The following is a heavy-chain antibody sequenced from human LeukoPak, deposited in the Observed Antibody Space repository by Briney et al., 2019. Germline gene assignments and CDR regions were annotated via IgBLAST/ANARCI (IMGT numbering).Heavy chain of an antibody. V-gene: IGHV4-4*09. CDR3: ARRENSAFDI. Sequence: SEPLSLICSVSGGSISSDYWSWIRQPPGKGLEWIGYISFTDYTNYNPSLKSRVTISVDTSKNQISLKMNSVTAADTAFYYCARRENSAFDIWGQGTMVTVSS. CDR1: GGSISSDY. J-gene: IGHJ3*02. CDR2: ISFTDYT. D-gene: IGHD1-26*01.